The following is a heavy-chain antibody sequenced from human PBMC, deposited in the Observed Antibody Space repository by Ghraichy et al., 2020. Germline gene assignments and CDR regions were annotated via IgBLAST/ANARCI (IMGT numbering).Heavy chain of an antibody. CDR2: IKTDGSTT. CDR1: GLTFSSYW. CDR3: STSPRADRGNY. Sequence: GGSLRLSCAASGLTFSSYWMHWVRQAPGKGLEWVSHIKTDGSTTNYADSVRGRFTISRDNAKNTLYLQMNSLRADDTAVYYCSTSPRADRGNYWGQGNLVTVSS. D-gene: IGHD3-10*01. V-gene: IGHV3-74*01. J-gene: IGHJ4*02.